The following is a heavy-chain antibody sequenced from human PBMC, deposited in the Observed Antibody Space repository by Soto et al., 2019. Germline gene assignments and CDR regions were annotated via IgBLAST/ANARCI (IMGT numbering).Heavy chain of an antibody. D-gene: IGHD6-6*01. CDR2: IYSNGDT. CDR1: SDSMNSGGYY. Sequence: QVQLQESGPGLVKPSQTLSLTCSVSSDSMNSGGYYWSWIRQHPGKGLEWIGYIYSNGDTYYNPSLKSRVTISVYTSKNQFSLNLTSVTAADTAVYYCARRGGSSSVYYYYAMDVWGQGTTVTVSS. J-gene: IGHJ6*02. V-gene: IGHV4-31*03. CDR3: ARRGGSSSVYYYYAMDV.